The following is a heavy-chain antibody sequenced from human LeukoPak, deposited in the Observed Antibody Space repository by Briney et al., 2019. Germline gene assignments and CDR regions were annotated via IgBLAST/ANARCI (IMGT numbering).Heavy chain of an antibody. Sequence: GGSLRLSCAASGFTFDDYAMHWVRQAPGKGLEWLSLITWDGVTTYYADSVKGRFTISRDNSQNSLYLTMNSLRTEDTALYYCAKGFYDILTGYYNAEEYHNMDVWGKGTTVTVSS. CDR3: AKGFYDILTGYYNAEEYHNMDV. CDR2: ITWDGVTT. D-gene: IGHD3-9*01. V-gene: IGHV3-43D*04. J-gene: IGHJ6*03. CDR1: GFTFDDYA.